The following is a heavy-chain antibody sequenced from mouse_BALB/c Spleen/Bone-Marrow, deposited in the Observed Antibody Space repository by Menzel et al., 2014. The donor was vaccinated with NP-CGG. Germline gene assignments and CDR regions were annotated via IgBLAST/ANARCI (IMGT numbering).Heavy chain of an antibody. CDR1: GYTFTSYY. Sequence: VQLVESGAELVKPGASVKLSCKSSGYTFTSYYMYWVKRRPGQGLEWIGGINPSNGGTNFNEKFKSKATLTVDKSSSTAYMQLSSLTSEDSAVYYCTREGTFFAYWGQGTLVTVSA. CDR3: TREGTFFAY. J-gene: IGHJ3*01. V-gene: IGHV1S81*02. D-gene: IGHD3-3*01. CDR2: INPSNGGT.